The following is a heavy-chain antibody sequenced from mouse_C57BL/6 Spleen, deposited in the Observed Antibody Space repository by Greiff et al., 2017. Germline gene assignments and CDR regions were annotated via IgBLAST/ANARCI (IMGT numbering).Heavy chain of an antibody. CDR3: TRRPSY. J-gene: IGHJ3*01. CDR2: IDPETGGT. CDR1: GYTFTDYE. V-gene: IGHV1-15*01. Sequence: VKLQQSGAELVRPGASVTLSCKASGYTFTDYEMHWVKQTPVHGLEWIGAIDPETGGTAYNQKFKGKAILTADKSSSTAYMELRSLTSEDSAVYYCTRRPSYWGQGTLVTVSA.